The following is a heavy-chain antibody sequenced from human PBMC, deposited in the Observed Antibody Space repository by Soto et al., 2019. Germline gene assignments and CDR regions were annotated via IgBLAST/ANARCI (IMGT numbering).Heavy chain of an antibody. CDR3: ANVLLWFGETFYYYMDV. J-gene: IGHJ6*03. V-gene: IGHV4-39*01. CDR1: GGSISSSSYY. D-gene: IGHD3-10*01. Sequence: QLQLQESGPGLVKPSETLSLTCTVSGGSISSSSYYWGWIRQPPGKGLEWIGSIYYSGSTYYNPSLKSRVTISVDTSKNQFSLKLSSVTAADTAVYYCANVLLWFGETFYYYMDVWGKGTTVTVSS. CDR2: IYYSGST.